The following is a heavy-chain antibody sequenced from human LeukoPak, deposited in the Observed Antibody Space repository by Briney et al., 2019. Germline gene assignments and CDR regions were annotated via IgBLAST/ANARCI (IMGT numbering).Heavy chain of an antibody. J-gene: IGHJ3*02. CDR1: GFTVSSNY. CDR2: IYSCGST. CDR3: ARDRYPRAFDI. V-gene: IGHV3-66*01. D-gene: IGHD1-1*01. Sequence: GGSLRLSCAASGFTVSSNYMSWVRQAPGKGLEWVSVIYSCGSTYYADSVKGRFTISRDNSKNTLYLQMSSLRAEDTAVYYCARDRYPRAFDIWGQGTMVTVSS.